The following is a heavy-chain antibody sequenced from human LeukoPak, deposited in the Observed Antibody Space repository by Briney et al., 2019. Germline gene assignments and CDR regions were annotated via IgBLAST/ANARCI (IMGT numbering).Heavy chain of an antibody. D-gene: IGHD3-22*01. J-gene: IGHJ4*02. V-gene: IGHV3-48*04. CDR3: ARDKYYYDSSGYPDHFDY. CDR1: GFTFSSYW. Sequence: GGSLRLSCAASGFTFSSYWMSWVRQAPGKGLEWVSYISSSGSTIYYADSVKGRFTISRDNAKNSLYLQMNSLRAEDTAVYYCARDKYYYDSSGYPDHFDYWGQGTLVTVSS. CDR2: ISSSGSTI.